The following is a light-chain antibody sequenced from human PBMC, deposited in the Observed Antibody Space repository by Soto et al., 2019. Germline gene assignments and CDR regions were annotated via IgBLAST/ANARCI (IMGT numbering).Light chain of an antibody. V-gene: IGKV1-9*01. CDR2: AAS. J-gene: IGKJ1*01. CDR1: QGISSY. Sequence: IQLTQSPSSLSASVGDRVTITCRASQGISSYLAWYQQKPGKAPKLLIYAASTLQSGVPSRFSGSGSGTDFPLTISSLHPEDFSVYYWKQYHNWLKTFGQGTKVDIK. CDR3: KQYHNWLKT.